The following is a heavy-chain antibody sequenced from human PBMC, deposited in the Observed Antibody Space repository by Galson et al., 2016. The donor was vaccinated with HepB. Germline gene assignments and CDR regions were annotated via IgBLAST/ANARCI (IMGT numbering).Heavy chain of an antibody. CDR2: IGGSGYTR. Sequence: SLRLSCAASGFTFSSYAMSWVRQAPGKGLEWVSGIGGSGYTRYYIDSVKGRFTISRDNSKNTLFLQMNSLRADDTAVYYCATRDFSYFAYWGQGILVIVSS. CDR3: ATRDFSYFAY. V-gene: IGHV3-23*01. D-gene: IGHD3-3*01. J-gene: IGHJ4*02. CDR1: GFTFSSYA.